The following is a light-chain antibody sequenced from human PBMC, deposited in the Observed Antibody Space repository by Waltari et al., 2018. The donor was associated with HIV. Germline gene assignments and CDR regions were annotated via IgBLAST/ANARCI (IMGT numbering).Light chain of an antibody. CDR1: GADHA. CDR2: GNN. V-gene: IGLV1-40*01. Sequence: SVLTQPPSVSGAPGQRVSIYCTGSGADHALQWYKQIAGKAPKLLIFGNNKRPSGVPARFFGSKSGTSASLAITGLQPEYEAHYYCQSFDSSLTGFVFGSGTEVVVL. CDR3: QSFDSSLTGFV. J-gene: IGLJ1*01.